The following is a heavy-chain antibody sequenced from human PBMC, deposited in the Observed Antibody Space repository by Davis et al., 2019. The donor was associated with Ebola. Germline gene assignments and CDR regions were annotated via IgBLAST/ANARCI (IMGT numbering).Heavy chain of an antibody. CDR2: IIPILGIA. V-gene: IGHV1-69*04. CDR3: ARETGVGATDY. Sequence: AASVKVSCKASGGTFSSYTISWVRQAPGQGLEWMGRIIPILGIANYAQKFQGRVTITADKSTRTAYMELRSLRSDDTAVYYCARETGVGATDYWGQGTLVTVSS. D-gene: IGHD1-26*01. CDR1: GGTFSSYT. J-gene: IGHJ4*02.